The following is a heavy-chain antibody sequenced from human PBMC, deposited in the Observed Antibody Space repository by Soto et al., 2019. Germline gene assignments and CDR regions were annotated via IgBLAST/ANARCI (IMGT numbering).Heavy chain of an antibody. CDR2: INPNSGGT. Sequence: ASVEVSCKASGYTFTGYYMHWVRQAPGQGLEWMGWINPNSGGTNYAQKFQGWVTMTRDTSISTAYMELSRLRSDDTAVYYCARSIGANNPTYSSGWYNYYYYCMYVWGQETRGTVSS. D-gene: IGHD6-19*01. V-gene: IGHV1-2*04. J-gene: IGHJ6*02. CDR1: GYTFTGYY. CDR3: ARSIGANNPTYSSGWYNYYYYCMYV.